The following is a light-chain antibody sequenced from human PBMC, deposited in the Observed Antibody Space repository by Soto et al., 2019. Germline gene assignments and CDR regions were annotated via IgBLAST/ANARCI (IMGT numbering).Light chain of an antibody. V-gene: IGKV1-5*01. Sequence: DIQMTQSPSTLSASVGDRVTITCRASQSISSWLAWYQQKPGKAPKLLIYDASSLESGVPSRFSGSGSGTEFTLTISSLQPDHFATYYCQQYNSYSSWTFGQGTKGESK. CDR2: DAS. CDR3: QQYNSYSSWT. CDR1: QSISSW. J-gene: IGKJ1*01.